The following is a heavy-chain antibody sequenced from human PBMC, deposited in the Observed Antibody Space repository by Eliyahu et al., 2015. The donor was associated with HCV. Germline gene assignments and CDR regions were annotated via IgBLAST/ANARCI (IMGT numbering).Heavy chain of an antibody. CDR2: FSGSVDTA. Sequence: EXQLLNSGGGLVQXGGSXRLSCEGSGXTLSRYAVSWVRQAPGKGLEWVAAFSGSVDTAYFAESVRGRFTLSRDNSKNTLFLQLNSLRAEDTAIYYCAKWNLREEAFDVWGQGTVVNVSS. V-gene: IGHV3-23*01. CDR3: AKWNLREEAFDV. CDR1: GXTLSRYA. D-gene: IGHD1-1*01. J-gene: IGHJ3*01.